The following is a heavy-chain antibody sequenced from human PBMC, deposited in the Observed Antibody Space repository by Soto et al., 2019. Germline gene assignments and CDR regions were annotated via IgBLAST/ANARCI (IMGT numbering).Heavy chain of an antibody. CDR1: GYTFTSYA. D-gene: IGHD6-19*01. V-gene: IGHV1-3*05. J-gene: IGHJ4*02. CDR2: INAGNGNT. Sequence: QVQLVQSGAEEKKPGASVKVSCKASGYTFTSYAMHWVRQAPGQRLEWMGWINAGNGNTKYSQKFQGRVTITRDTSASTAYMELSSLRSEDTAVYYSARAVAVPADFEYWGQGTLVTVSS. CDR3: ARAVAVPADFEY.